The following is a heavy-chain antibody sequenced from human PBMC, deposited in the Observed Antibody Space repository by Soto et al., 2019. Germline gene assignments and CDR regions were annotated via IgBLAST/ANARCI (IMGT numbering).Heavy chain of an antibody. V-gene: IGHV1-69*13. Sequence: GASVKVSCKASGGTFSSYAISWVRQAPGQGLEWMGGIIPIFGTANYAQKFQGRVMITADESTSTAYMELSSLRSEDTAVYYCARLTHYDIFPEAWFDPWGQGTLVTVSS. CDR3: ARLTHYDIFPEAWFDP. J-gene: IGHJ5*02. CDR1: GGTFSSYA. D-gene: IGHD3-9*01. CDR2: IIPIFGTA.